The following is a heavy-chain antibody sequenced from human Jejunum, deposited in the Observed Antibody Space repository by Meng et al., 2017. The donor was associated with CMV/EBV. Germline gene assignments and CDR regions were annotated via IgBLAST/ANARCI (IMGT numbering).Heavy chain of an antibody. CDR2: ISISDYK. V-gene: IGHV3-21*06. Sequence: VASAFTFSNYMLTWGGQAPGKGLEWVASISISDYKFYADSVKGRFSISRDNAKNSLYLHMSSLRGEDTAVYYCGRVLKGGTYLDYWGQGTQVTVSS. CDR3: GRVLKGGTYLDY. CDR1: AFTFSNYM. J-gene: IGHJ4*02. D-gene: IGHD1-26*01.